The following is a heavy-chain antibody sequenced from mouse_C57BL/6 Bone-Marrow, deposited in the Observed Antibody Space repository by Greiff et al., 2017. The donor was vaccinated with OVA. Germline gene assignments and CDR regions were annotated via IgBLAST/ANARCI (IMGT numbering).Heavy chain of an antibody. D-gene: IGHD2-1*01. J-gene: IGHJ2*01. CDR3: TAYGNFDY. CDR1: GFNIKDDY. CDR2: IDPENGDT. Sequence: EVKLMESGAELVRPGASVKLSCTASGFNIKDDYMHWVKQRPEQGLEWIGWIDPENGDTEYASKFQGKATITADTSSNTAYLQLSSLTSEDTAVYYCTAYGNFDYWRQGTTLTVSS. V-gene: IGHV14-4*01.